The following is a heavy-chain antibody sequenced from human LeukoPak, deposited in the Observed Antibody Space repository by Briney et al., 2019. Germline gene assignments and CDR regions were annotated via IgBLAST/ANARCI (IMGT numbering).Heavy chain of an antibody. V-gene: IGHV1-2*02. CDR2: ISAYNGNT. CDR1: GYTFTGYY. Sequence: ASVKVSCKASGYTFTGYYMHWVRQAPGQGLEWMGWISAYNGNTNYAQKLQGRVTMTRNTSISTAYMELSSLESEDTAVYYCASALKRGSAGTLIDYWGQGTLVTVSS. J-gene: IGHJ4*02. D-gene: IGHD6-13*01. CDR3: ASALKRGSAGTLIDY.